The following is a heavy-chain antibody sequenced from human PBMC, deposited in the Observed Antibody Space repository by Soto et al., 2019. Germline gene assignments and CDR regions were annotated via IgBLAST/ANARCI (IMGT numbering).Heavy chain of an antibody. CDR3: ARREYDDYIWDYYGMDV. J-gene: IGHJ6*02. CDR2: IIPIYPRT. Sequence: ASVKVSCKASGGTFRSYAFSWVRQAPGQGLEWMGGIIPIYPRTHYAQKFQGRVTITADESTSTVYLELSSLRSEDTALYYCARREYDDYIWDYYGMDVWGQGTSVTVSS. D-gene: IGHD3-16*01. CDR1: GGTFRSYA. V-gene: IGHV1-69*13.